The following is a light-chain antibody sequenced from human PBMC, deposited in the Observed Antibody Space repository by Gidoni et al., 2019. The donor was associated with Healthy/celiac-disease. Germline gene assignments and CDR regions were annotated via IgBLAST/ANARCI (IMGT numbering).Light chain of an antibody. Sequence: QSVLTQPPSASGTPGQRVTIPGSGSSPNIGSNTFNWYQQLPGTAPKPLIYSNNQRPSGVPDRFSGSKSGTSASLAIGGLQSEDEADYYCAAWNDSLNGDVFGTGTKVTVL. CDR2: SNN. J-gene: IGLJ1*01. CDR1: SPNIGSNT. V-gene: IGLV1-44*01. CDR3: AAWNDSLNGDV.